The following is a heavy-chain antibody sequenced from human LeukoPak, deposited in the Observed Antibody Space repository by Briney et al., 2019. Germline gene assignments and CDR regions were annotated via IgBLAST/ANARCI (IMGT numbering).Heavy chain of an antibody. CDR1: GGTFSSYA. CDR3: ARDPSKNGDYRYYFDY. D-gene: IGHD4-17*01. CDR2: IIPIFGTA. V-gene: IGHV1-69*01. Sequence: SVKVSFKASGGTFSSYAISWVRQAPGQGLEWMGGIIPIFGTANYAQKFQGRVTITADESTSTAYMELSSLRSEDTAVYYCARDPSKNGDYRYYFDYWGQGTLVTVSS. J-gene: IGHJ4*02.